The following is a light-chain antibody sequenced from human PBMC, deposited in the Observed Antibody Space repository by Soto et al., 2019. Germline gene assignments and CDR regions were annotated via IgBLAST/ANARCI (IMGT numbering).Light chain of an antibody. CDR2: EVS. CDR1: SSDVGGYNY. CDR3: SSYAGNKVV. V-gene: IGLV2-8*01. Sequence: QSVLTQPPSASGSPGQSVTISCTGTSSDVGGYNYVSWYQQHPGKAPRLMIYEVSQRPSGVPDRFSGSKSGNTASLTVSGHQAEDEADYYCSSYAGNKVVFGGGTKLTVL. J-gene: IGLJ2*01.